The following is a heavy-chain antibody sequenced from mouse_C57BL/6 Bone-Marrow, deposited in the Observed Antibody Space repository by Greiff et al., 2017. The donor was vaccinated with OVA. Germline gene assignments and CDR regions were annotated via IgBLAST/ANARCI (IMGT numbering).Heavy chain of an antibody. D-gene: IGHD2-4*01. V-gene: IGHV1-72*01. Sequence: QVQLKQPGAELVKPGASVKLSCKASGYTFTSYWMHWVKQRPGRGLEWIGRIDPNSGGTKYNEKFKSKATLTVDKPSSTAYMQLSSLTSEDSAVYYCARPDYDYDWYFDVWGTGTTVTVSS. CDR1: GYTFTSYW. CDR3: ARPDYDYDWYFDV. J-gene: IGHJ1*03. CDR2: IDPNSGGT.